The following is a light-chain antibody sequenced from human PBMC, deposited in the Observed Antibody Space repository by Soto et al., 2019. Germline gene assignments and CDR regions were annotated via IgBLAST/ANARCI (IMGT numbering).Light chain of an antibody. CDR1: QSVSGS. V-gene: IGKV3-11*01. CDR3: QHRHNWPLT. CDR2: SSS. J-gene: IGKJ4*01. Sequence: EIVLTQSPATLSLSPGERATLSCRASQSVSGSLAWYQQKPGQSPRLLIYSSSNRATGIPARFSGSGSGTDFTLTISSLEPVDFAVYYCQHRHNWPLTFGGGTKVDIK.